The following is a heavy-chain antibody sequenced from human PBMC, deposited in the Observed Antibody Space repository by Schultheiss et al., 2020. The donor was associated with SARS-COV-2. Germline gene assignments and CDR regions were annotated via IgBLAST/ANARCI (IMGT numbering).Heavy chain of an antibody. V-gene: IGHV3-23*01. J-gene: IGHJ4*02. CDR2: VSGSGDSR. D-gene: IGHD5-24*01. Sequence: GGSLRLSCVGSGLTVSSNYMSWVRQAPGKGLEWVSTVSGSGDSRYYADSVKGQFTISREYSKNTLYLQLNSLRVEDTAVYYCAKHGYNWRIDYWGQGTLVTSPQ. CDR1: GLTVSSNY. CDR3: AKHGYNWRIDY.